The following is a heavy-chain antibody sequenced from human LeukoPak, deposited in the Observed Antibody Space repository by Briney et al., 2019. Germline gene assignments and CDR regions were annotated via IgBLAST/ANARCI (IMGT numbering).Heavy chain of an antibody. D-gene: IGHD2-21*01. Sequence: GGSLRLSCAASGFTFSSYAMHWVRQAPGKGLEWVAVISYDGSNKNYADSVKGRFTISRDNSKKTLYLQMNSLRAEDTAVYYCAKGKVNHDGALDAWGQGTLVTVSS. CDR2: ISYDGSNK. J-gene: IGHJ3*01. CDR3: AKGKVNHDGALDA. CDR1: GFTFSSYA. V-gene: IGHV3-30-3*01.